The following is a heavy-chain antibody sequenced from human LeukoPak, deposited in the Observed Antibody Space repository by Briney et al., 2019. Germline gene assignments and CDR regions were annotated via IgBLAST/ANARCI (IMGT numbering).Heavy chain of an antibody. D-gene: IGHD2-2*01. J-gene: IGHJ6*02. CDR3: ARDIEVVPAIAYYYYGMDV. CDR1: GYTFTSYG. CDR2: ISAYNGNT. Sequence: ASVKVSCKASGYTFTSYGISWVRQAPGQGLEWMGWISAYNGNTNYGQNLQGRVTMTTDTSTSTAYMELRSLRSDDTAVYYYARDIEVVPAIAYYYYGMDVWGQGTTVTVSS. V-gene: IGHV1-18*01.